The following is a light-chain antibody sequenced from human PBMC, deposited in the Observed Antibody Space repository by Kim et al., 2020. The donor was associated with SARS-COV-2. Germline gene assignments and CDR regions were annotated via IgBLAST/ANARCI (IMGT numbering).Light chain of an antibody. J-gene: IGKJ4*01. V-gene: IGKV1-33*01. CDR3: QQYDNHPLT. CDR1: QDISNY. Sequence: DIQMTQFPSSLSASVGERVTITCQASQDISNYLTWYQQKPGKAPKLLIYDASNLETGVPSRFSGSGSGTDFTFTISSLQPEDIATYYCQQYDNHPLTFGGGTKVDIK. CDR2: DAS.